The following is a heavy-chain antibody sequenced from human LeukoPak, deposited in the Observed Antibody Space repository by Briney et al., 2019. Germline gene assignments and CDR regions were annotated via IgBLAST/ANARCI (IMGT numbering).Heavy chain of an antibody. CDR2: IYHSGST. CDR3: ARDPLLRKFGVVYTYYFDY. Sequence: SETLSLTCTVPGYSISSGYYWGWIRQPPGKGLEWIGSIYHSGSTYYNPSLKSRVTISVDTSKNQFSLKLSSVTAADTAVYYCARDPLLRKFGVVYTYYFDYWGQGTLVTVSS. J-gene: IGHJ4*02. D-gene: IGHD3-3*01. CDR1: GYSISSGYY. V-gene: IGHV4-38-2*02.